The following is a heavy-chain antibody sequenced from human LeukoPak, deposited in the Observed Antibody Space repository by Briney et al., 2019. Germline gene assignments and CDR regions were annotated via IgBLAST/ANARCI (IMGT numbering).Heavy chain of an antibody. CDR2: INPNNGGT. D-gene: IGHD6-19*01. J-gene: IGHJ4*02. V-gene: IGHV1-2*02. Sequence: ASVEVSCKASGYTFSGYYMQWVRQAPGQGLEWMGWINPNNGGTNYAQKFQGRVTMTRDTSTSTAYMELSRLISDDTAVYYCARARGWYFRLLSYWGQGTLVTVSS. CDR1: GYTFSGYY. CDR3: ARARGWYFRLLSY.